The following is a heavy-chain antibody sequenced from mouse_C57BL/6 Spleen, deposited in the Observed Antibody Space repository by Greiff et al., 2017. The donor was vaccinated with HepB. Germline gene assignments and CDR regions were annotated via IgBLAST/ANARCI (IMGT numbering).Heavy chain of an antibody. CDR1: GYTFTSYW. D-gene: IGHD1-1*01. CDR2: INPSNGGT. J-gene: IGHJ4*01. CDR3: ARDENYYGSRGYAMDY. Sequence: VQLQQPGTELVKPGASVKLSCKASGYTFTSYWMHWVKQRPGQGLEWIGNINPSNGGTNYNEKFKSKATLTVDKSSSTAYMQLSSLTSEDSAVYYCARDENYYGSRGYAMDYWGQGTSVTVSS. V-gene: IGHV1-53*01.